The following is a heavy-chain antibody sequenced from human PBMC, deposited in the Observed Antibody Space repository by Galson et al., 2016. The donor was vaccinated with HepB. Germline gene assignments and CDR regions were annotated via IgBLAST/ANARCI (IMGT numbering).Heavy chain of an antibody. CDR1: GFSFSNYA. V-gene: IGHV3-23*01. J-gene: IGHJ6*02. D-gene: IGHD3-9*01. Sequence: SLRLSCAASGFSFSNYAMTWVRQAPGKGLEWVSVISNSGGSTDYADSVKGRFTISRDNSKNTVYMQSNSLRAEDTAVYYCANGRDVLTGFYNVKGYYYHGMDVWGQGTTVTVSS. CDR2: ISNSGGST. CDR3: ANGRDVLTGFYNVKGYYYHGMDV.